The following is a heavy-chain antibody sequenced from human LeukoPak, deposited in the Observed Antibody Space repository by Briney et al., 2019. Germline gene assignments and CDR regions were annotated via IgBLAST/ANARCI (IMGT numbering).Heavy chain of an antibody. CDR3: ASGEWELPRKGGYFDY. D-gene: IGHD1-26*01. CDR2: ISAYNGNT. V-gene: IGHV1-18*01. J-gene: IGHJ4*02. Sequence: ASVKVSCKASGYTFTNYGISWVRQAPGQGLEWMGWISAYNGNTNYAQKLQGRVTMTTDTSTSTAYMELRSLRSDDTAVYYCASGEWELPRKGGYFDYWGQGTLVTVSS. CDR1: GYTFTNYG.